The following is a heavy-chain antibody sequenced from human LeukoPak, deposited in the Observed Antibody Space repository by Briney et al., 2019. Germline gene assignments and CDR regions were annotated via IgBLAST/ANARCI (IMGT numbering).Heavy chain of an antibody. D-gene: IGHD6-19*01. Sequence: GGSLRLSCAASGFTFSSYSMNWVRQAPGKGLEWVSSISSSSSYIYYADSVEGRFTISRDNAENSLYLQMNSLRAEDTAVYYCARDGGIAVAAPYYFDYWGQGTLVTVSS. J-gene: IGHJ4*02. CDR2: ISSSSSYI. CDR3: ARDGGIAVAAPYYFDY. CDR1: GFTFSSYS. V-gene: IGHV3-21*01.